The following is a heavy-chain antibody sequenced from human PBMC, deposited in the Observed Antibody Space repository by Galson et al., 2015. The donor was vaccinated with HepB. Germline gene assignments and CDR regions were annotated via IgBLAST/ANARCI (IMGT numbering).Heavy chain of an antibody. CDR3: TTRMDIVVVPATKTFDI. D-gene: IGHD2-2*03. V-gene: IGHV3-15*07. J-gene: IGHJ3*02. CDR1: GFTFSNAW. Sequence: SLRLSCAASGFTFSNAWMNWVRQAPGKGLEWVGRIKSKTDGGTTDYAAPVKGRFTISRDDSKNTLYLQMNSLKTEDTAVYYCTTRMDIVVVPATKTFDIWGQGTMVTVSS. CDR2: IKSKTDGGTT.